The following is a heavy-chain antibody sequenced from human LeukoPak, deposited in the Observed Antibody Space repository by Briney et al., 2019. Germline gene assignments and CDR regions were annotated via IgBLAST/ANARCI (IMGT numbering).Heavy chain of an antibody. D-gene: IGHD3-3*01. Sequence: PGGSLRLSCAASGFTFSSYAMHWVRQAPGKGLEYVSAISSNGGSTYYANSVKGRFTISRDNSKNTLYLQMGSLRAEDMAVYCCARDEAGYDFWSGYADYWGQGTLVTVSS. V-gene: IGHV3-64*01. CDR1: GFTFSSYA. CDR3: ARDEAGYDFWSGYADY. CDR2: ISSNGGST. J-gene: IGHJ4*02.